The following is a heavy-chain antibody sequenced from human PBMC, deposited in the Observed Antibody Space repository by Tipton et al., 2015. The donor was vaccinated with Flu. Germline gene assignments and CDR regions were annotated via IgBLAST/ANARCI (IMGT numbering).Heavy chain of an antibody. Sequence: SLRLSCAVSGFPFHDYSMHWVRQVPGMGPEWVSGIGVTSASTGYADSVKGRFTISRDNAKNSLYLQMNSLRPEDTALYYCAKELRQGGSPLDFWGQGTLVTVSS. J-gene: IGHJ4*02. CDR3: AKELRQGGSPLDF. D-gene: IGHD1-26*01. CDR2: IGVTSAST. V-gene: IGHV3-9*01. CDR1: GFPFHDYS.